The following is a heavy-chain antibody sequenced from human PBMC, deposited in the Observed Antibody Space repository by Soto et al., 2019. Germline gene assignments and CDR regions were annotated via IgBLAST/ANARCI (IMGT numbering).Heavy chain of an antibody. Sequence: LGESLKISCKGSGYSFTSYWIGWVRQMPGKGLEWMGIIYPGDSDTRYSPSFQGQVTISADKSISTAYLQWSSLKASDTAIYYCARTAAAGKYYYGVDVWGQGTTVTASS. CDR1: GYSFTSYW. CDR3: ARTAAAGKYYYGVDV. D-gene: IGHD6-13*01. V-gene: IGHV5-51*01. CDR2: IYPGDSDT. J-gene: IGHJ6*02.